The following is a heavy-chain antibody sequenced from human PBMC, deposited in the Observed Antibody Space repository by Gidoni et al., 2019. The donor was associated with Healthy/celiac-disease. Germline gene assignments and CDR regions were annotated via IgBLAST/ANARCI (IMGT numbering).Heavy chain of an antibody. CDR3: ARIQGYCSGGSCFGKNWFDP. J-gene: IGHJ5*02. D-gene: IGHD2-15*01. V-gene: IGHV2-26*01. Sequence: QVTLKESGPVLVQPTETLTLTCTVSGFSLRNARMGVSWIRKPPGKALEWLAHIFSNDENSYSTSLKSRLTISKDTSKSQVVLTMTNMVPVDTATYYCARIQGYCSGGSCFGKNWFDPWGQGTLVTVSS. CDR2: IFSNDEN. CDR1: GFSLRNARMG.